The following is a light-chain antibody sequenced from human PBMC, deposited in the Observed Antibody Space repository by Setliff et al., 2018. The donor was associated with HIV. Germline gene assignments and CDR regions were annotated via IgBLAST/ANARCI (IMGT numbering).Light chain of an antibody. V-gene: IGLV1-47*01. CDR3: ATWDDSGV. J-gene: IGLJ3*02. CDR2: RNN. Sequence: QSVLAQPPSASGTPGQRVTISCSGSTSNIGTNYVYWYQQLPGTAPKLLIYRNNQRPSGVPDRFSGSKSGTSASLAISGLRSEDEAVYYCATWDDSGVFGGGTQLTVL. CDR1: TSNIGTNY.